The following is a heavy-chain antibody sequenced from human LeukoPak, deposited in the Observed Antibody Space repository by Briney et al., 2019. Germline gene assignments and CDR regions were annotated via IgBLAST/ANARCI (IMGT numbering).Heavy chain of an antibody. CDR1: GFTFGTYW. CDR2: ISYDGSNK. Sequence: GGSLRLSCAASGFTFGTYWMSWVRQAPGKGLEWVAVISYDGSNKYYADSVKGRFTISRDNSKNTLYLQMNSLRAEDTAVYYCAKAPPVTTYYFDYWGQGTLVTVSS. D-gene: IGHD4-17*01. V-gene: IGHV3-30*18. J-gene: IGHJ4*02. CDR3: AKAPPVTTYYFDY.